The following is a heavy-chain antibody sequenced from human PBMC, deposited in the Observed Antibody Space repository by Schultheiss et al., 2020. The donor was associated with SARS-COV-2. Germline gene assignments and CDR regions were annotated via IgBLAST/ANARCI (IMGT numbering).Heavy chain of an antibody. V-gene: IGHV3-23*01. J-gene: IGHJ4*02. Sequence: GGSLRLSCAASGFTFSSYAMSWVRQAPGKGLEWVSAISGSGGSTYYADSVKGRFTISRDNSKNTLSLQMNSLRAEDTAVYFCATLAAAGRRDYWGQGTLVTVSS. CDR2: ISGSGGST. CDR1: GFTFSSYA. D-gene: IGHD6-13*01. CDR3: ATLAAAGRRDY.